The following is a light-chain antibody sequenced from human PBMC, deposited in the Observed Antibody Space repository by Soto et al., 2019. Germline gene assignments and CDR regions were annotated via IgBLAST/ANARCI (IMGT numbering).Light chain of an antibody. CDR3: LQYGSSPL. Sequence: EIVLTQSPGTLSLSPGERAALSCRASQSVSSSYLAWYQQKPGQAPRLLIYGASGRATGIPDRFSGSGSGTDFTLTISRLEPEDFAVYYCLQYGSSPLFGQGTKVDIK. J-gene: IGKJ1*01. V-gene: IGKV3-20*01. CDR1: QSVSSSY. CDR2: GAS.